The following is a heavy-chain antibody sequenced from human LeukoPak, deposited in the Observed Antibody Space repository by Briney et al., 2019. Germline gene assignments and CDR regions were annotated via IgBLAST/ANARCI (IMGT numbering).Heavy chain of an antibody. D-gene: IGHD5-18*01. CDR3: AKAGHDTAANWFDP. Sequence: GGSLRLSCAASGFTFSSSAMSWVRQAPGKGLEWVSAISNNGGYTYYADSVKGRFTISRDNSKNTLYLQMNSLRAEDTAVYYCAKAGHDTAANWFDPWGQGTLVTVSS. CDR1: GFTFSSSA. J-gene: IGHJ5*02. CDR2: ISNNGGYT. V-gene: IGHV3-23*01.